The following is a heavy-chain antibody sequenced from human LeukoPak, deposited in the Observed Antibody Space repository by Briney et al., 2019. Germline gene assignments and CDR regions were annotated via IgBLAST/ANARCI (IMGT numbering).Heavy chain of an antibody. CDR3: AKSGPYCSSTSCNYFDY. D-gene: IGHD2-2*01. CDR2: ISGSGGST. J-gene: IGHJ4*02. V-gene: IGHV3-23*01. CDR1: GFTFSGYA. Sequence: GGSLRLSCAASGFTFSGYAMSWLRQAPGKGLEWVSAISGSGGSTYYADSVKGRFTISRDNSKNTLYLQMNSLRAEDTAVYYCAKSGPYCSSTSCNYFDYRGQGTLGTVSA.